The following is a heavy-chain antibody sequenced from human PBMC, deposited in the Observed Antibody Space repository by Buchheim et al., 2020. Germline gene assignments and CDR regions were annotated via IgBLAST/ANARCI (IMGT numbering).Heavy chain of an antibody. Sequence: EVQLVESGGGLVQPGGSLRLSCAASGFTFSNYWMSWVRQAPGKGLEWVANIKQDGSEKYYVDSVKGRFTISRDNAKNSLYLQMNSLRAEDTAVYYRARGRWGGGSSQNWFDPWGQGTL. V-gene: IGHV3-7*01. J-gene: IGHJ5*02. CDR1: GFTFSNYW. D-gene: IGHD2-15*01. CDR2: IKQDGSEK. CDR3: ARGRWGGGSSQNWFDP.